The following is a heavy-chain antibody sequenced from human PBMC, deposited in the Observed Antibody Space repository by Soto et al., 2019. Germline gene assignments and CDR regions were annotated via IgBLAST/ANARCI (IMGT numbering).Heavy chain of an antibody. CDR2: ISNSGRT. V-gene: IGHV4-31*03. CDR3: AIARQYYDCELDP. J-gene: IGHJ5*02. CDR1: GDSISRGAYY. Sequence: QVQLQESGPGLVKPSQTLSLTSTVSGDSISRGAYYWTWIRQHPGTGLEWIGYISNSGRTYCNPSLQSRLTISLDTSQNQFSLELTSVTAADTAIYYCAIARQYYDCELDPWGQGTLVTVSS. D-gene: IGHD3-9*01.